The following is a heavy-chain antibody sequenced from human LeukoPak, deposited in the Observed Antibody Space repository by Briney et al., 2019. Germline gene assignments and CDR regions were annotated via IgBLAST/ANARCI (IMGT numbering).Heavy chain of an antibody. CDR1: GYTFIRYG. V-gene: IGHV1-18*01. CDR3: ARGGQLLTSDFGY. CDR2: ISAYNGNT. J-gene: IGHJ4*02. D-gene: IGHD4-23*01. Sequence: ASVKVSCTAAGYTFIRYGISWVRQAPGQGLEWMGWISAYNGNTKNVQKFQGRVAMTTDTSTSIAYMELRSLRSDDTAVYYCARGGQLLTSDFGYWGQGTLVTVSS.